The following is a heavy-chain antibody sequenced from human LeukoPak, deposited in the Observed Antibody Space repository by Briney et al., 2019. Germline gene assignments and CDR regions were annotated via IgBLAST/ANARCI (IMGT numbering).Heavy chain of an antibody. CDR1: GGSISSYY. D-gene: IGHD2-15*01. CDR2: IHTSGST. CDR3: ARREYCSGGGCYSGGQYFQH. V-gene: IGHV4-4*07. Sequence: PSETLSLTCTVSGGSISSYYWSWIRQPAGKGLEWIGRIHTSGSTNYNPSLKSRVTMSVDTSKNQFSLKLSSVTSADTAVYYCARREYCSGGGCYSGGQYFQHWGQGTLVTVSS. J-gene: IGHJ1*01.